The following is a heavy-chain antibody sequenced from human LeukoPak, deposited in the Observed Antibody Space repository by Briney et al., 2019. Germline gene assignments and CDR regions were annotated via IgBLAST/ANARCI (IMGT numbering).Heavy chain of an antibody. J-gene: IGHJ4*02. V-gene: IGHV4-38-2*01. CDR2: IHYSGST. Sequence: SETLSLTCAVSGYSISSAFYWGWIRQSPGKGLEWIGTIHYSGSTSYNPSLKGRVTISVDTSKNQFSLKLRSVTAADTAVYYCARGFRGDNFDYWGQGTLVTVSS. D-gene: IGHD7-27*01. CDR3: ARGFRGDNFDY. CDR1: GYSISSAFY.